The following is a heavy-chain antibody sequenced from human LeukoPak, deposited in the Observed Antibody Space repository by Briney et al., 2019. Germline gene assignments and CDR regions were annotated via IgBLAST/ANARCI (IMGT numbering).Heavy chain of an antibody. CDR3: ARVEMATIYGFDY. V-gene: IGHV1-69*13. CDR1: GYTFTGYY. D-gene: IGHD5-24*01. Sequence: ASVKVSCKASGYTFTGYYMHWVRQAPGQGLEWMGGIIPIFGTANYAQKFQGRVTITADESTSTAYMELSSLRSEDTAVYYCARVEMATIYGFDYWGQGTLVTVSS. CDR2: IIPIFGTA. J-gene: IGHJ4*02.